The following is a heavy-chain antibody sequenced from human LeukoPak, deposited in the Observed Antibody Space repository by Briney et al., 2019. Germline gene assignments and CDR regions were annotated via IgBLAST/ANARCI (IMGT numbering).Heavy chain of an antibody. D-gene: IGHD4-23*01. CDR3: ARDDSYGGNLYFYYGMDV. CDR2: IWYSGTNN. CDR1: GFTFSDYG. Sequence: GGSLRLSCAASGFTFSDYGMHWIRRAPGKGLEWITVIWYSGTNNYYADSVKGRFTVSRDNSKNTVFLQTNSLTVDDTAVYYCARDDSYGGNLYFYYGMDVWGQGTTVTVSS. V-gene: IGHV3-33*01. J-gene: IGHJ6*02.